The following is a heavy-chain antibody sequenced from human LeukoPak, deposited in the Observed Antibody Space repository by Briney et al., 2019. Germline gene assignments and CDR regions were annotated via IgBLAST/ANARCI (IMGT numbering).Heavy chain of an antibody. Sequence: GGSLRLSCAASGFSFHNYAMNWVRQAPGKGLEWVSSISGSSGNTYYADSVKGRFTISRDNSKNTLYLQMNSLRAEDTAVYYCAGYGGSYPYYMDVWGKGTTVTISS. CDR3: AGYGGSYPYYMDV. D-gene: IGHD1-26*01. CDR2: ISGSSGNT. CDR1: GFSFHNYA. V-gene: IGHV3-23*01. J-gene: IGHJ6*03.